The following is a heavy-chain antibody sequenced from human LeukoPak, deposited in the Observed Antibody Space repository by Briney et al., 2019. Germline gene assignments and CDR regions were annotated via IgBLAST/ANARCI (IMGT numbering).Heavy chain of an antibody. J-gene: IGHJ4*02. Sequence: GASVTVSCKASGYTFTSYYMHWVRQAPGQGLEWMGIINPSGGSTSYAQKFQGGVTITREMSTSTVYMELNSLRSEDTSVYYCVRDQLQLGGRITIFGVVSGYFDYWGQGTLVTVSS. D-gene: IGHD3-3*01. CDR3: VRDQLQLGGRITIFGVVSGYFDY. CDR2: INPSGGST. V-gene: IGHV1-46*01. CDR1: GYTFTSYY.